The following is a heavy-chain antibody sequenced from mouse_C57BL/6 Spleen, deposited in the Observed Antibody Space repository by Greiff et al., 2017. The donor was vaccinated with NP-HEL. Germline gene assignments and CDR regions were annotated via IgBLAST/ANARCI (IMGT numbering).Heavy chain of an antibody. V-gene: IGHV1-55*01. CDR3: ARRAIYDGYWYYFDY. CDR2: IYPGSGST. Sequence: VQLQQPGAELVKPGASVKMSCKASGYTFTSYWITWVKQRPGQGLEWIGDIYPGSGSTNYNEKFKSKATLTVDTSSSTAYMQLSSLTSEDSAVYYCARRAIYDGYWYYFDYWGQGTTLTVSS. D-gene: IGHD2-3*01. J-gene: IGHJ2*01. CDR1: GYTFTSYW.